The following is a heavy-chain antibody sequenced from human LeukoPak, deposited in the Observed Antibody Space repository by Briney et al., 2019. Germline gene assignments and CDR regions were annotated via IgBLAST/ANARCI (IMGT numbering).Heavy chain of an antibody. CDR1: GFTFTSYW. D-gene: IGHD1-20*01. CDR2: IKQDGSEK. J-gene: IGHJ4*02. Sequence: GGSLRLSCAVSGFTFTSYWMTWVRQAPGKGLEWVANIKQDGSEKYYADSVKGRFTISRDNAKNSLYLQMDSLKAEDTAVYFCASNWNYFDYWGQGTLVTVSS. V-gene: IGHV3-7*01. CDR3: ASNWNYFDY.